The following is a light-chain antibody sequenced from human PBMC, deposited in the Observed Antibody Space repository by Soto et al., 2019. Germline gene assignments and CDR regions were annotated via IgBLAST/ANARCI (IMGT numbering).Light chain of an antibody. Sequence: QSALTQPASVSGSPGQSITISCTGTSSDVGSYNLVSWYQQHPGKAPKLMIYEVNKRPSGVSNRFSGSKSGNTASLTISGLQAEDEADYYCCSFAGDSNLIFGGGPKLTVL. CDR3: CSFAGDSNLI. CDR1: SSDVGSYNL. J-gene: IGLJ2*01. CDR2: EVN. V-gene: IGLV2-23*02.